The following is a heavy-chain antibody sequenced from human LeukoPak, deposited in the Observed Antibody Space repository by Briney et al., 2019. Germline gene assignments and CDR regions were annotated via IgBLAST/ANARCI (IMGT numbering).Heavy chain of an antibody. D-gene: IGHD5-18*01. J-gene: IGHJ4*02. Sequence: PGGSLRLSCAASGFTFDDYAMHWVRQAPGKGLEWVSGISWNSGSIGYADSVKGRFTISRDNAKNSLYLQMNSLRAEDTALYYCAKAVSVDTAMVTGGFDYWGQGTLVTVSS. CDR2: ISWNSGSI. V-gene: IGHV3-9*01. CDR1: GFTFDDYA. CDR3: AKAVSVDTAMVTGGFDY.